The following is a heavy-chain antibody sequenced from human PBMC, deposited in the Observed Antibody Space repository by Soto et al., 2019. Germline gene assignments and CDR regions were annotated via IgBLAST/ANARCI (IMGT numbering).Heavy chain of an antibody. CDR2: ISYDGSNK. Sequence: QVQLVESGGGVGQPGRSLRLSCGASGFTFTTYGMHWVRQAPGKGLEWVAAISYDGSNKDYSDSVKGRFTISRDNSKDTLYLQMNSLRPDDTAVYFCARGPYVHTSIDIDYWGQGTRVTVSS. V-gene: IGHV3-30*03. CDR1: GFTFTTYG. J-gene: IGHJ4*02. D-gene: IGHD5-18*01. CDR3: ARGPYVHTSIDIDY.